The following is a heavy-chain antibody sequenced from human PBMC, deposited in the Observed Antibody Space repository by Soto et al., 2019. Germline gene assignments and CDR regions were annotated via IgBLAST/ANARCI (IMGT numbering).Heavy chain of an antibody. CDR2: IYSGGYT. D-gene: IGHD6-25*01. Sequence: EVQLVESGGGLIQPGGSLRLSCAVSGFTVSNNYMSWVRQAPGKGLEGVSVIYSGGYTAYGDSVKGRFTISRDNSKNTLYFQKNGRGAADRAVDFWGAQRGGGGYWGQGTLVTVSS. CDR3: GAQRGGGGY. CDR1: GFTVSNNY. V-gene: IGHV3-53*01. J-gene: IGHJ4*02.